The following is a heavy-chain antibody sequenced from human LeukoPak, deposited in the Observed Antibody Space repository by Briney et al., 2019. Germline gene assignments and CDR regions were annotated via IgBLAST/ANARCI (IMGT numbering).Heavy chain of an antibody. D-gene: IGHD3-10*01. Sequence: ASVKVSFKSSVYTFTSYGISWVRQAPGQGLEWMGWISAYNGNTNYAQKLQGRVTMTTDTSTSTAYMELRSLRSDDTAVYYCARVLLWFGESPAYFDYWGQGTLVTVSS. CDR3: ARVLLWFGESPAYFDY. J-gene: IGHJ4*02. CDR1: VYTFTSYG. V-gene: IGHV1-18*01. CDR2: ISAYNGNT.